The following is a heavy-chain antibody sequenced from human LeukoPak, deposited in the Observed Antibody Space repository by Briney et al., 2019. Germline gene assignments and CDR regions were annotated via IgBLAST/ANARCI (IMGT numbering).Heavy chain of an antibody. J-gene: IGHJ4*02. CDR2: IYYSGST. D-gene: IGHD5-12*01. V-gene: IGHV4-59*01. CDR1: GGSISSYY. CDR3: ARDSSGYDTLDY. Sequence: PSETLSLTCTVSGGSISSYYWSWIRQPPGKGLEWIGYIYYSGSTYYNPSLKSRVTISVDTSKNQFSLKLSSATAADTAVYYCARDSSGYDTLDYWGQGTLVTVSS.